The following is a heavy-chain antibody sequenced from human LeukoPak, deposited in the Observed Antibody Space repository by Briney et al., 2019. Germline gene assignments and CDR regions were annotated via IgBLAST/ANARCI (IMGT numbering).Heavy chain of an antibody. CDR1: GGSISSGGYY. J-gene: IGHJ5*02. Sequence: PSQTLSLTCTVSGGSISSGGYYWSWIRQHPGRGLEWIGYIYYSGSTYNNPSLKSRVTISVDTSKNQFSLKLSSATAADTAVYYCARGLPLGVPAATLNWFDPWGQGTLVTVSS. V-gene: IGHV4-31*03. CDR3: ARGLPLGVPAATLNWFDP. CDR2: IYYSGST. D-gene: IGHD2-2*01.